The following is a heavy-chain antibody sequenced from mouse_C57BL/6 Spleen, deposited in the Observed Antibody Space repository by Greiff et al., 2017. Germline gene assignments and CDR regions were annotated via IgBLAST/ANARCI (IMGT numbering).Heavy chain of an antibody. V-gene: IGHV1-72*01. CDR2: IDPNSGGT. CDR3: ARSAYYSNPYAMDY. J-gene: IGHJ4*01. Sequence: SPGRGLEWIGRIDPNSGGTKYNEKFKSKATLTVDKPSSTAYMQLSSLTSEDSAVYYCARSAYYSNPYAMDYWGQGTSVTVSS. D-gene: IGHD2-5*01.